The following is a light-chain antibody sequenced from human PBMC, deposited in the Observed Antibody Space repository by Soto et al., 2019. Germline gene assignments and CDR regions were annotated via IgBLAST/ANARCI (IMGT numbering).Light chain of an antibody. CDR1: QSISSW. CDR3: QQYNSYSYT. Sequence: DIQMTQSPSTLSASVGDRVTITCRASQSISSWLAWYQQKPGKAPNLLIYKASSLESGVPSRFSGSGSGTEFTLTISSLQPDDFATYYCQQYNSYSYTLDQGTKLEIK. CDR2: KAS. V-gene: IGKV1-5*03. J-gene: IGKJ2*01.